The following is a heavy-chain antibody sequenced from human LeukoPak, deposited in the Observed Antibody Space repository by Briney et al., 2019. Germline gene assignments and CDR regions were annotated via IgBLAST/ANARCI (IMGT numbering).Heavy chain of an antibody. CDR3: AKGIRDSVWGSSLDC. J-gene: IGHJ4*02. CDR1: GFTFSSYA. D-gene: IGHD3-16*01. Sequence: PGGSLRLSCSASGFTFSSYAMHWVRQAPGKGLEYVSAISSNGGSTYYADSVKGRFTISRDNSKNTLFLQMKSLRVEDTAVFYCAKGIRDSVWGSSLDCWGQGTLVTVSS. V-gene: IGHV3-64*04. CDR2: ISSNGGST.